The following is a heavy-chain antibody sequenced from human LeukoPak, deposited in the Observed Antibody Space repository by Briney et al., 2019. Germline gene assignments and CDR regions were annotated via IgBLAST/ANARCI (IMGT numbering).Heavy chain of an antibody. D-gene: IGHD3-10*01. CDR3: ARAFYGSGSYYKDY. CDR2: IIPLFGTA. J-gene: IGHJ4*02. Sequence: ASVKVSCKASGGSFSSYAISWVRQAPGQGPEWMGGIIPLFGTANYAQKFQGRVTITADESTSTAYMELSSLRSEDTAVYYCARAFYGSGSYYKDYWGQGTLVTVSS. V-gene: IGHV1-69*13. CDR1: GGSFSSYA.